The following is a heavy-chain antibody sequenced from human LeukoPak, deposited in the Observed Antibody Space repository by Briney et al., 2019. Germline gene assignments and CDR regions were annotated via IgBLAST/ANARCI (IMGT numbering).Heavy chain of an antibody. CDR3: TASDHLYCSSISCHFDY. D-gene: IGHD2-2*01. CDR1: GFTFGDYG. V-gene: IGHV3-49*04. CDR2: IQSRTYGGAT. J-gene: IGHJ4*02. Sequence: GGSLRLSCTTSGFTFGDYGMSWVRQAPGKGLEWVGFIQSRTYGGATQYAASVKGRFTISRDDSKSIAFLQMNSLKTEDTAVYYCTASDHLYCSSISCHFDYWGQGTLVTVSS.